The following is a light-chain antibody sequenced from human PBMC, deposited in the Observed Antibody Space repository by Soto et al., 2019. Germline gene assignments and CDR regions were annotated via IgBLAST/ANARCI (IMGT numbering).Light chain of an antibody. CDR1: QSVTTY. CDR2: GAS. CDR3: HQSYSNPPT. V-gene: IGKV1-39*01. Sequence: DIQMTQSPSSLSASVGDRVTITCRASQSVTTYLNWYQHKPGKAPQLLIYGASRLQSGVPSRFSASGSATDFALTITSLQPEDFVTYYCHQSYSNPPTFGQGTRLEI. J-gene: IGKJ5*01.